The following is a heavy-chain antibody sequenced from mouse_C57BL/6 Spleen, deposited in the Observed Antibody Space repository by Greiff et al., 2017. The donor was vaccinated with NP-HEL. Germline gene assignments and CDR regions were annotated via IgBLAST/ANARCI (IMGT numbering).Heavy chain of an antibody. CDR1: GYTFTSYW. D-gene: IGHD2-5*01. J-gene: IGHJ2*01. Sequence: QVQLQQPGAELVMPGASVKLSCKASGYTFTSYWMHWVKQRPGQGLEWIGEIDPSDSYTNYNRKFKGKSTLTVDKSSSTAYMQLSSLTSEDSAVYYCARSPAYYSNFPDYWGQGTTLTVSS. CDR3: ARSPAYYSNFPDY. CDR2: IDPSDSYT. V-gene: IGHV1-69*01.